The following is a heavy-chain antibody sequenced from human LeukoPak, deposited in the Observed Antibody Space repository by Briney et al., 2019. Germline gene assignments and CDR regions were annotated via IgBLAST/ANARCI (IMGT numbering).Heavy chain of an antibody. Sequence: GGSLRLSCAASGFTISRSAMHWVRQAPGKGLEGVAAISYDGISKYYADSVKGRFTISRDNSKNTLYLQMNSLRAEDTAVYYCARVLFGELSLPPDYWGQGTLVTVSS. D-gene: IGHD3-10*01. CDR2: ISYDGISK. V-gene: IGHV3-30-3*01. J-gene: IGHJ4*02. CDR1: GFTISRSA. CDR3: ARVLFGELSLPPDY.